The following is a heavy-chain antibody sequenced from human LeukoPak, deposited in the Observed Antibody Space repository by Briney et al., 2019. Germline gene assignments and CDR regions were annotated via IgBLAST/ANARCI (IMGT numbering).Heavy chain of an antibody. J-gene: IGHJ6*02. CDR2: INPNSGGT. CDR3: ARDGPRVSSGYYYGMDV. V-gene: IGHV1-2*02. D-gene: IGHD3-22*01. Sequence: ASVKASCKASGYIFTGYYMHWVRQAPGQGLEWMGWINPNSGGTNYAQKFQGMVTMTRDTSISTAYMELSRLRSDDTAVYYCARDGPRVSSGYYYGMDVWGQGTTVTVSS. CDR1: GYIFTGYY.